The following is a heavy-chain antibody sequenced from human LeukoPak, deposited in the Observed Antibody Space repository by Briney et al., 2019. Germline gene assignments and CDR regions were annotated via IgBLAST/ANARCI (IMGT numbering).Heavy chain of an antibody. D-gene: IGHD3-10*01. CDR3: ARIVYGSGNCFDY. Sequence: PSETLSLTCAVCGGSINSNNWWSWVRQPPGKGLEWMGDVYRSGSTNYNSSLKSRVTISVDKSKNQFSLKLNSVTAADTAVYYCARIVYGSGNCFDYWGQGTLVTVSS. J-gene: IGHJ4*02. CDR1: GGSINSNNW. V-gene: IGHV4-4*02. CDR2: VYRSGST.